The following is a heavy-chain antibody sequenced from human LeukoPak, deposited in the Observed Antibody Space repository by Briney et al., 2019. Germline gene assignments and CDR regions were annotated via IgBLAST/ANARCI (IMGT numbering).Heavy chain of an antibody. CDR2: ISSSSSYI. J-gene: IGHJ6*03. CDR3: ARHYGDYEPGRHHYYYYYMDV. D-gene: IGHD4-17*01. Sequence: GGSLRLSCAASGFTVSSNYMSWVRQTPGKGLEWVSSISSSSSYIFYADSVKVRFTMSRDNDKKSLFLQTNSLRAEDTAEYYCARHYGDYEPGRHHYYYYYMDVWGKGTTVTVSS. V-gene: IGHV3-21*01. CDR1: GFTVSSNY.